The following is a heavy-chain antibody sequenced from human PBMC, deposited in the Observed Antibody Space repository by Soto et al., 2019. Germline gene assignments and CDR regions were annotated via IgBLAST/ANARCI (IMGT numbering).Heavy chain of an antibody. CDR3: AKDGNDYGDYSWFDP. CDR1: GFTFSSYG. V-gene: IGHV3-30*18. D-gene: IGHD4-17*01. J-gene: IGHJ5*02. Sequence: QVQLVESGGGVVQPGRSLRLSCAASGFTFSSYGMHWVRQAPGKGLEWVAVISYDGSNNYYADSVKGRFTISRDNSKHTLYLQMNSLRAEDTAVYYCAKDGNDYGDYSWFDPWGQGTLVTVSS. CDR2: ISYDGSNN.